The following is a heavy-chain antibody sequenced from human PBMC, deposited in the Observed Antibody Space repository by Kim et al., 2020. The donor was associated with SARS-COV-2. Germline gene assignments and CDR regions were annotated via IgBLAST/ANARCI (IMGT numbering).Heavy chain of an antibody. CDR2: ISGYNGHT. CDR1: GYTFTRYG. D-gene: IGHD3-10*01. Sequence: ASVKVSCKASGYTFTRYGISWVRQAPGQGLEYMGWISGYNGHTNAAENLQDRVAMTIDTSTNTAHMELRGLRSDDTAVYYCARGEALTPGPAGFAYWGQG. V-gene: IGHV1-18*01. J-gene: IGHJ4*02. CDR3: ARGEALTPGPAGFAY.